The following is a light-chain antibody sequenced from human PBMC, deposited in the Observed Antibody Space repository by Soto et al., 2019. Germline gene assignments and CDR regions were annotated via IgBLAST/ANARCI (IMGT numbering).Light chain of an antibody. J-gene: IGKJ1*01. Sequence: DIQMTQSPATVSASVGDRVTITCRASHNINYWLAWYQQRPGSAPKLLIYDVSTLQSGVPSRFSGSHSGTDFTLTISPLQPDDFATYYCQHYACDYQTFGQGTKV. CDR3: QHYACDYQT. V-gene: IGKV1-5*01. CDR2: DVS. CDR1: HNINYW.